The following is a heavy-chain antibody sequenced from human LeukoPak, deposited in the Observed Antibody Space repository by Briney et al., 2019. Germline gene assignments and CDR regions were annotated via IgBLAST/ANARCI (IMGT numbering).Heavy chain of an antibody. CDR1: GFTFSSNG. CDR3: ARMSGSHIDY. D-gene: IGHD1-26*01. J-gene: IGHJ4*02. CDR2: IWYDGSKK. Sequence: GGSLRLSCAASGFTFSSNGMHWVRQAPGRGLEWVAVIWYDGSKKYYADSVKGRFTISRDNSKNTLDLQMDSLRAEDTAVYYCARMSGSHIDYWGQGTLVTVSS. V-gene: IGHV3-33*01.